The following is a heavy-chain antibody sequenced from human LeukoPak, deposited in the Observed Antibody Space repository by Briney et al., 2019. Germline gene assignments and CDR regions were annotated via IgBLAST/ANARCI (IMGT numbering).Heavy chain of an antibody. D-gene: IGHD6-6*01. CDR3: ARDKHEYSSLYYFDY. CDR1: GVSISSYY. CDR2: IYYSGST. V-gene: IGHV4-59*12. J-gene: IGHJ4*02. Sequence: KPSETLSLTCTVSGVSISSYYWSWIRQPPGKGLEWIGYIYYSGSTNYNPSLKSRVTISVDTSKNQFSLKLSSVTAADTAVYYCARDKHEYSSLYYFDYWGQGTLVTVSS.